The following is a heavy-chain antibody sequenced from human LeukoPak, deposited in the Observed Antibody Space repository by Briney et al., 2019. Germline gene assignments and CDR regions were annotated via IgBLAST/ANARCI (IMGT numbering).Heavy chain of an antibody. D-gene: IGHD3-3*01. CDR1: GGAISSSSYC. V-gene: IGHV4-39*01. CDR3: ARYDFWSGYFYPN. CDR2: IYYSGST. J-gene: IGHJ4*02. Sequence: SETLSLTCTVSGGAISSSSYCWGWIRQPPGKGLEWIGSIYYSGSTYYNPSLKSRVTISVDTSKNQFSLKLSSVTAADTAVYYCARYDFWSGYFYPNWGQGTLVTVSS.